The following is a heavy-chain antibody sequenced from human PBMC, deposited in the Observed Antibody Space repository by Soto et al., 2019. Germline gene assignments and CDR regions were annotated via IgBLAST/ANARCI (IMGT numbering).Heavy chain of an antibody. CDR3: ARGKGCSSTSCYPYYYYMDV. CDR1: GGSFSGYY. Sequence: SETLSLTCAVYGGSFSGYYWSWIRQPPGKGLEWIGEINHSGSTNYNPSLKSRVTISVDTSKNQFSLKLSSVTAADTAVYYCARGKGCSSTSCYPYYYYMDVWGKGTTVTVSS. J-gene: IGHJ6*03. V-gene: IGHV4-34*01. CDR2: INHSGST. D-gene: IGHD2-2*01.